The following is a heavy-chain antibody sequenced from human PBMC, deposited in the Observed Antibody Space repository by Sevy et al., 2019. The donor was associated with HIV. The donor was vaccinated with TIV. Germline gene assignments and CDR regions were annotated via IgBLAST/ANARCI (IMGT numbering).Heavy chain of an antibody. CDR3: ARMGEPYYYGSGSYYPTQGYFDY. D-gene: IGHD3-10*01. CDR2: IYPGDSDT. J-gene: IGHJ4*02. Sequence: GESLKISCKGSGYSFTSYWIGWVRQMPGKGLEWMGIIYPGDSDTRYSPSFQGQVTISADKSISTAYLQWSSLKASDTAMYYCARMGEPYYYGSGSYYPTQGYFDYWGQRTQVTVSS. V-gene: IGHV5-51*01. CDR1: GYSFTSYW.